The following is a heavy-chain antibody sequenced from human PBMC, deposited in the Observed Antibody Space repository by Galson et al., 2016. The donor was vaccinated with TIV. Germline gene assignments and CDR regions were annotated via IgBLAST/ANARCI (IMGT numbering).Heavy chain of an antibody. J-gene: IGHJ5*02. CDR2: ISPNSGNT. V-gene: IGHV1-8*02. CDR1: GYSLVSYD. Sequence: SAKSPCKAAGYSLVSYDICCVRRAARQGLEGLGWISPNSGNTSYAQKFQGRVTMTRNTSITTAYMDLSGLRSADTAVYYCARSHYFLWWFDPWGPGTLVTVSS. CDR3: ARSHYFLWWFDP. D-gene: IGHD2/OR15-2a*01.